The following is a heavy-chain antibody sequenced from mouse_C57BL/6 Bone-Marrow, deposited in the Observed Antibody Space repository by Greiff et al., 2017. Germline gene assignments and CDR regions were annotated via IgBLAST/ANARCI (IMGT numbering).Heavy chain of an antibody. Sequence: QVQLQQSGAELVKPGASVKLSCKASGYTFTSYWMHWVKQRPGQGLEWIGMIHPNSGSTNYNEKFKSKATLTVDKSSSTAYMQLSSLTSEDSAVYYCAKTGTDYAMDYWGQGTSVTVSS. V-gene: IGHV1-64*01. CDR2: IHPNSGST. CDR1: GYTFTSYW. D-gene: IGHD4-1*01. CDR3: AKTGTDYAMDY. J-gene: IGHJ4*01.